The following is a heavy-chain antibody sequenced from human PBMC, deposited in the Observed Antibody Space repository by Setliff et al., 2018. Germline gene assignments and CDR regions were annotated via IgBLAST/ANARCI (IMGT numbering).Heavy chain of an antibody. CDR1: GFIFGSFG. D-gene: IGHD2-21*01. CDR2: IRYDGISK. J-gene: IGHJ6*04. V-gene: IGHV3-30*02. Sequence: QPGGSLRLSCAASGFIFGSFGMYWVRQAPGKGLEWVSFIRYDGISKYYADSVKGRFTISRDNSYNTLNLQMSSLRPEDTAVYYCVKSAPMVVRGSLGVWGKGTTVTVSS. CDR3: VKSAPMVVRGSLGV.